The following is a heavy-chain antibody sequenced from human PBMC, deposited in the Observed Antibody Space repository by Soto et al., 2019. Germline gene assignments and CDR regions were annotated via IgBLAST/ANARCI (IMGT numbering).Heavy chain of an antibody. J-gene: IGHJ6*02. Sequence: PSETLSLTCTVSGGSISSGGYYWSWIRQHPGKGLEWIGYIYYSGSTYYNPSLKSRVTISVDTSKNQFSLKLSSVTAADTAVYYCARDRIVSGYYYYGMDVWGQGTTVTVSS. CDR2: IYYSGST. D-gene: IGHD2-15*01. CDR1: GGSISSGGYY. V-gene: IGHV4-31*03. CDR3: ARDRIVSGYYYYGMDV.